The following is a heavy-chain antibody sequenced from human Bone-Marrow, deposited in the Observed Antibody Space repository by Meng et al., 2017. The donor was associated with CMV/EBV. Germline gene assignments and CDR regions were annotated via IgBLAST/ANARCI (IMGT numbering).Heavy chain of an antibody. Sequence: GESLKISCAASGFTFSSYSMKWVRQAPGKGLEWVSYISSSSSTIYYADSVKGRFTISRDNAKNSLYLQMNSLRAEDTAVYYCARESRCSSTSCYTGSLGRTNGYFDYWGQGTLVTVSS. CDR3: ARESRCSSTSCYTGSLGRTNGYFDY. V-gene: IGHV3-48*04. J-gene: IGHJ4*02. D-gene: IGHD2-2*02. CDR1: GFTFSSYS. CDR2: ISSSSSTI.